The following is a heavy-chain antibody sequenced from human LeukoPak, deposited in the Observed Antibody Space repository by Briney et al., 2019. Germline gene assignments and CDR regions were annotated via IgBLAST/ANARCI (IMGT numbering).Heavy chain of an antibody. CDR1: GYTFTSYN. Sequence: ASVKVSCKASGYTFTSYNINWVRQATGQGLEWMGWMNPNSGNTGNAQKFQGRVTMTRNTSISTAYMELSSLRSEDTAVYYGARGPRGIAAAGTNYWGQGTLVTVSS. D-gene: IGHD6-13*01. J-gene: IGHJ4*02. V-gene: IGHV1-8*01. CDR3: ARGPRGIAAAGTNY. CDR2: MNPNSGNT.